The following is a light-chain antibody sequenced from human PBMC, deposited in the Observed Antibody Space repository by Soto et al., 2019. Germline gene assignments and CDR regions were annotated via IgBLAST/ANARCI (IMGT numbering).Light chain of an antibody. CDR3: CSFADFTYV. J-gene: IGLJ1*01. V-gene: IGLV2-14*03. CDR1: SSDVGGSNF. CDR2: DVA. Sequence: LTQPASVSDSPGQSITISCTGTSSDVGGSNFVSWYQQHPGKPPKLIIYDVANRPSGVSNRFSGSKSGSTASLIISRLQTEDEADYYCCSFADFTYVFGTGTKVTV.